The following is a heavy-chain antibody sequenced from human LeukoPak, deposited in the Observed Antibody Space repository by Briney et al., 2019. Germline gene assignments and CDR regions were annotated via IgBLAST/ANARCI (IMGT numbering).Heavy chain of an antibody. Sequence: GGSLRLSCAASGFTFSSYGMHWVRQAPGKGLEWVAVISYDGSNKYYADSVKGRFTISRDNSKNTLYLQMNSLRAEDTAVYYCAKDLGAIRESGDYDYWGQGTLVTVSS. CDR2: ISYDGSNK. J-gene: IGHJ4*02. V-gene: IGHV3-30*18. CDR1: GFTFSSYG. CDR3: AKDLGAIRESGDYDY. D-gene: IGHD4-17*01.